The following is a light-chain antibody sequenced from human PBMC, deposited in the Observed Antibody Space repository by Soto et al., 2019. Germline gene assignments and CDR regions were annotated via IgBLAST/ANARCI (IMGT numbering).Light chain of an antibody. V-gene: IGLV1-47*01. CDR2: RNS. CDR3: AAWDENLRGVG. Sequence: QSVLTQPPSASGTPGQRVTISCSGGRSNIGANYAFWYQQFPGTAPKLFIFRNSQRPAGVPDRFSGSKSGTSASLAISGLRSEDEATYYGAAWDENLRGVGFGGGTKVTVL. J-gene: IGLJ3*02. CDR1: RSNIGANY.